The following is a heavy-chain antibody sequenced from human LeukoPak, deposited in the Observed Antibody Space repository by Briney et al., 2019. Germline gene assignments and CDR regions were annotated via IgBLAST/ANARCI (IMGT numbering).Heavy chain of an antibody. Sequence: KPSETLSLTCAVSGYSISSGYYWGWIRQPPGKGLEWIGSINHSGSTYYNPPLKSRVTISIDTSKNQFSLNLSSVTAADTAVYYCSRGGNFAFWGQGTLVTVSS. J-gene: IGHJ4*02. CDR2: INHSGST. CDR3: SRGGNFAF. V-gene: IGHV4-38-2*01. CDR1: GYSISSGYY.